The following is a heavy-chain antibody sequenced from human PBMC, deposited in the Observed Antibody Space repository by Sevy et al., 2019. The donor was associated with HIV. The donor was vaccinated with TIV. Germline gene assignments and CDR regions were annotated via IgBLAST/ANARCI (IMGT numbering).Heavy chain of an antibody. V-gene: IGHV4-39*01. CDR2: IYYSGST. CDR3: ARHPRRYYLDY. Sequence: SETLSLTCTVSGGSISSSSYYWGWIRQPPGKGLEWIGSIYYSGSTYYNPSLKSRVTISVDTSKNQFSLKLSSVTAADTAVYYCARHPRRYYLDYWGQGTLVTVSS. CDR1: GGSISSSSYY. J-gene: IGHJ4*02.